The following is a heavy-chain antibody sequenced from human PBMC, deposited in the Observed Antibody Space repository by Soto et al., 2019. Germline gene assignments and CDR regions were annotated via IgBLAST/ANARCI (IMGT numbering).Heavy chain of an antibody. J-gene: IGHJ4*02. CDR2: VSHDGRNT. CDR3: SKGGRQWLVTSDFNY. D-gene: IGHD6-19*01. Sequence: VQLVESGGGVVQPGRSLRLSCAASGFTFSDYAMHWVRQAPGKGLEWVAVVSHDGRNTHYADSVKGRFTISRDSSKNTVSLEMTSPRARDTAVDYWSKGGRQWLVTSDFNYWGQGALVTVSS. CDR1: GFTFSDYA. V-gene: IGHV3-30*18.